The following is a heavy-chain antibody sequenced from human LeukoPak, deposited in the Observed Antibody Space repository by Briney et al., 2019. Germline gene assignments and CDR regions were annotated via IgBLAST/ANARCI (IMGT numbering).Heavy chain of an antibody. CDR3: ARGLDDSSGYYHPYGY. D-gene: IGHD3-22*01. V-gene: IGHV3-30*04. J-gene: IGHJ4*02. CDR1: GFTFSSYA. Sequence: PGRSLRLSCAAPGFTFSSYAMHRVRQAPGKGLEGGAVISYDGSNKYYADSVKGRFTISRDNSKNTMYLQMNSLRAEDTAVYYCARGLDDSSGYYHPYGYWGQGTLVTVSS. CDR2: ISYDGSNK.